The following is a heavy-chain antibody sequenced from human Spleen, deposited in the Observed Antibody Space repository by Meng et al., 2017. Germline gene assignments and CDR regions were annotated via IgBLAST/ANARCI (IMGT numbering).Heavy chain of an antibody. CDR1: GGSISSGGYS. CDR3: ARGHRDYGDASWFDP. V-gene: IGHV4-30-2*01. Sequence: QLQLQESGSGMLKTSQTLSLTCIVSGGSISSGGYSWRWLRQPPGKGLEWIGYIDHSGSTYYNPSLKSRVTMSVERSRNQFSLKLRSVTAADTAVYYCARGHRDYGDASWFDPWGQGTLVTVSS. D-gene: IGHD4-17*01. J-gene: IGHJ5*02. CDR2: IDHSGST.